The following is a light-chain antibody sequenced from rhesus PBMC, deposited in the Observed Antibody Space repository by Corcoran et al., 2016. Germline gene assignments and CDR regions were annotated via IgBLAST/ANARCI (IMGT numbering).Light chain of an antibody. V-gene: IGLV2-23*01. J-gene: IGLJ1*01. CDR2: EVS. CDR1: SNDVGAYDY. Sequence: QAALTQPPSVSGSTGQSVTISCTGTSNDVGAYDYGSWYQQHPGTAPKLMIYEVSNRPSGVSDRFSGSKSGNTASLTISGLQAEDEADYYCSSFAVTNPYIFGAGTRLTVL. CDR3: SSFAVTNPYI.